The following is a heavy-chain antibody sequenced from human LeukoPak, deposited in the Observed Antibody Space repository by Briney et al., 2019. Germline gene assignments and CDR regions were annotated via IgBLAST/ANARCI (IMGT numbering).Heavy chain of an antibody. J-gene: IGHJ6*03. CDR2: ISWDGGST. CDR3: AKDISPLDYEFYMDV. CDR1: GFTFDDYA. V-gene: IGHV3-43D*03. Sequence: GGSLRLSCAASGFTFDDYAMHWVRQAPGKGLEWVSLISWDGGSTYYADSVKGRFTISRDNSKNSLYLQMNSLRAEDTALYYCAKDISPLDYEFYMDVWGKGTTVTVSS.